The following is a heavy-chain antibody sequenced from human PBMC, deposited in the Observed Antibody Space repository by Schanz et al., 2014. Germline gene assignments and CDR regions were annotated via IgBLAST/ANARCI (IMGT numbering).Heavy chain of an antibody. V-gene: IGHV3-33*08. CDR2: IWYDGSNE. D-gene: IGHD6-19*01. Sequence: VQLVESGGGVVRPGGSLRLSCAASGLLFSYYYMSGVRQSPGKGLEWVALIWYDGSNEYYADSVKGRFTISRDNPKKTLYLQMNSLRAEDTAVYYCARDHQWLARYYMDVWGKGTTVTDSS. J-gene: IGHJ6*03. CDR1: GLLFSYYY. CDR3: ARDHQWLARYYMDV.